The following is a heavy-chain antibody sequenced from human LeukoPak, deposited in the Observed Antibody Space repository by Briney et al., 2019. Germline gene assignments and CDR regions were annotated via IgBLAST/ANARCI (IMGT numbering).Heavy chain of an antibody. CDR2: INPNSGGT. V-gene: IGHV1-2*02. CDR3: ARGYDILTGNDAFDI. J-gene: IGHJ3*02. D-gene: IGHD3-9*01. Sequence: ASVKVSCKASGYTFTSYGISWVRQAPGQGLEWMGWINPNSGGTNCAQKFQGRVTMTRDTSISTAYMELSRLRSDDTAVYYCARGYDILTGNDAFDIWGQGTMVTVSS. CDR1: GYTFTSYG.